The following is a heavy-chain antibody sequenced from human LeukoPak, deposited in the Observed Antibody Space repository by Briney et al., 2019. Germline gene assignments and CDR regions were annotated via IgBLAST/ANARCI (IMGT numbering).Heavy chain of an antibody. CDR3: AREYCSGGSCYSGY. V-gene: IGHV4-38-2*02. D-gene: IGHD2-15*01. Sequence: SETLSLTCTVSGYSISSGYYWGWIRQPPGKGLEWIGSFDHSGSTFYNPSLKSRVTISVDTSKNQFSLKLSSVTAADTAMYYCAREYCSGGSCYSGYWGQGTLVTVSS. J-gene: IGHJ4*02. CDR1: GYSISSGYY. CDR2: FDHSGST.